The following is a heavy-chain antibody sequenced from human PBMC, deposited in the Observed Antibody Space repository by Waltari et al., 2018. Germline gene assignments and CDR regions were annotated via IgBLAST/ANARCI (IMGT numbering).Heavy chain of an antibody. Sequence: QVQLQESGPGLVKPSETLSLTCTVSGGSISSYYWSWIRQPAGKGLEWIGRIYTSGSTNYTPSLKSRVTMSVDTSKNQFSLKLSAVTAADTAVYYCARSTRFGSSGWYPYWGQGTLVTVSS. J-gene: IGHJ4*02. D-gene: IGHD6-19*01. CDR3: ARSTRFGSSGWYPY. CDR1: GGSISSYY. V-gene: IGHV4-4*07. CDR2: IYTSGST.